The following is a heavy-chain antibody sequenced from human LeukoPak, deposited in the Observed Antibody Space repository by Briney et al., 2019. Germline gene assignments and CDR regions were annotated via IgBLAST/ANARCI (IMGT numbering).Heavy chain of an antibody. D-gene: IGHD1-1*01. Sequence: ASVKVSCKASGYTFTGYYMHWVRQAPGQGLEWMGWINPNSGGTNYAQKFQGWVTMTRDTSISTAYMELSRLRSDDTAVYYCARDQGALSGYGMDVWGQGTTVTVSS. CDR2: INPNSGGT. CDR1: GYTFTGYY. CDR3: ARDQGALSGYGMDV. V-gene: IGHV1-2*04. J-gene: IGHJ6*02.